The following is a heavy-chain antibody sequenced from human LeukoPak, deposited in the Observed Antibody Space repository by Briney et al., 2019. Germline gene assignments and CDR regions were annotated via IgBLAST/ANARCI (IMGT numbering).Heavy chain of an antibody. V-gene: IGHV1-2*02. CDR2: INPNSGGT. D-gene: IGHD6-13*01. CDR1: GYTFTGYY. Sequence: ASVKVSCKASGYTFTGYYMHWVRQAPGQGLEWMGWINPNSGGTNYAQKFQGRVTMTRDTSISTAYMELSRLRSDDTAVYYCARVRIAAAGISLDYWGQGTLVTVSS. J-gene: IGHJ4*02. CDR3: ARVRIAAAGISLDY.